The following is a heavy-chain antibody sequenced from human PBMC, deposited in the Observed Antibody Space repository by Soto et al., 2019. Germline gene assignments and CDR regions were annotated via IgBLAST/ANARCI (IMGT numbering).Heavy chain of an antibody. CDR3: ARQIYDSDTGPNFQYYFDS. CDR2: IDPSDSQT. D-gene: IGHD3-22*01. J-gene: IGHJ4*02. V-gene: IGHV5-10-1*01. CDR1: GYSFAGYW. Sequence: GESLKISCEGSGYSFAGYWITWVRQKPGKGLEWMGRIDPSDSQTYYSPSFRGHVTISVTKSITTVFLQWSSLRASDTAMYYCARQIYDSDTGPNFQYYFDSWGQGTPVTVSS.